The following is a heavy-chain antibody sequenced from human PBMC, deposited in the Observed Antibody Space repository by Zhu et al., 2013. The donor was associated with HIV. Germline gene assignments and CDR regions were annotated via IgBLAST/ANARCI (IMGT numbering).Heavy chain of an antibody. V-gene: IGHV4-59*01. CDR2: IYYSGST. CDR1: GGSISSYY. J-gene: IGHJ3*01. D-gene: IGHD1-1*01. Sequence: QVQLQESGPGLVKPSETLSLTCTVSGGSISSYYWSWIRQPPGKGLEWIGYIYYSGSTNYNPSLKSRVTMSVDTSKNQFSLKLSSVTAADTAVYYCVRRMEGPLRSWAFDLWGPAHWSP. CDR3: VRRMEGPLRSWAFDL.